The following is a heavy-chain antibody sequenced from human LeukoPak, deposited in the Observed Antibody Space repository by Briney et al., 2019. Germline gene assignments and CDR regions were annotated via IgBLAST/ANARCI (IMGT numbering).Heavy chain of an antibody. V-gene: IGHV3-48*03. Sequence: PGGSLRLSCAASGFTFSNYEMHWVRQAPGKGLEWIAYLSSSGSAFSYADSVKGRFTIARDNAKNSVYLEMNSLRADDTAVYYCARSARLMKGVVEVTALDDWGQGTLVTVSS. D-gene: IGHD3-3*01. CDR1: GFTFSNYE. J-gene: IGHJ4*02. CDR3: ARSARLMKGVVEVTALDD. CDR2: LSSSGSAF.